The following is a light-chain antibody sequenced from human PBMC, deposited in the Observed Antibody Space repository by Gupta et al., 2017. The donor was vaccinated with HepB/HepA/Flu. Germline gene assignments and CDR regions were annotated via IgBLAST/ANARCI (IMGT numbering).Light chain of an antibody. J-gene: IGLJ2*01. CDR1: SSDVGGYNY. V-gene: IGLV2-14*01. CDR3: SSYTSSSNLVV. CDR2: DVS. Sequence: SALTQPASVSGSPGQSITISCTGTSSDVGGYNYVSWYQQHPATAPKLMIYDVSNRPSGVSNRFSGSKSGNTASLTISGLQAEDEADYYCSSYTSSSNLVVFGGGTKLTVL.